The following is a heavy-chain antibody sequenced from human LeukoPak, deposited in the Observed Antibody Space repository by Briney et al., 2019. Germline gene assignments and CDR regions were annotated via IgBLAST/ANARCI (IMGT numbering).Heavy chain of an antibody. CDR3: ARRSGIAVAGAFDY. Sequence: GGSLRLSCAASGFTFSSYAMSWVRQAPGKGLECISGFSGSGGSTYYADSVKGRFTVSRDNSKNTLYLQMNSLRAEDTAVYYCARRSGIAVAGAFDYWGQGTLVTVSS. V-gene: IGHV3-23*01. CDR2: FSGSGGST. CDR1: GFTFSSYA. D-gene: IGHD6-19*01. J-gene: IGHJ4*02.